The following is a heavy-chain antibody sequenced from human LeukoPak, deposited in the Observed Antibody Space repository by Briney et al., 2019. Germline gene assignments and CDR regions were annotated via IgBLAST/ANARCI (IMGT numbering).Heavy chain of an antibody. J-gene: IGHJ4*02. CDR3: ARRICRGGSCYSIDY. CDR2: INHSGST. V-gene: IGHV4-34*01. D-gene: IGHD2-15*01. CDR1: GGSFSGYY. Sequence: SETLSLTCAVYGGSFSGYYWSWIRQPPGKGLEWIGEINHSGSTNYNPSLKSRVTISVDTSKNQFSLKLSPVTAADAAVYYCARRICRGGSCYSIDYWGQGTLVTVSS.